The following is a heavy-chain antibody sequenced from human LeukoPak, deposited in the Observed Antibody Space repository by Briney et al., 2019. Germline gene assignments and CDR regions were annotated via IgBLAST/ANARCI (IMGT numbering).Heavy chain of an antibody. D-gene: IGHD3-10*01. V-gene: IGHV3-21*01. CDR3: ARLGGSGSYYRPSSYSDY. CDR1: GFTFGSYS. J-gene: IGHJ4*02. Sequence: GGSLRLSCAASGFTFGSYSMNWVRQAPGKGLEWVSSISSSSSYIYYADSVKGRFTISRDNAKNSLYLQMNSLRAEDTAVYYCARLGGSGSYYRPSSYSDYWGQGTLVTVSS. CDR2: ISSSSSYI.